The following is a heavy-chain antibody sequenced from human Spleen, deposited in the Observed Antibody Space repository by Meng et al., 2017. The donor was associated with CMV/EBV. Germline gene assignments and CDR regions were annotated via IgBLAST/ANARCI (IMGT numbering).Heavy chain of an antibody. V-gene: IGHV1-18*01. CDR2: ISAYNGNT. CDR3: ARGGNSRDLDY. CDR1: GGTFSSYT. D-gene: IGHD4-23*01. J-gene: IGHJ4*02. Sequence: ASVKVSCKASGGTFSSYTISWVRQAPGQGLEWMGWISAYNGNTNYAQKFQGRVTMTTDTSTSTAYMELRSLRSDDTAVYYCARGGNSRDLDYWGQGTLVTVSS.